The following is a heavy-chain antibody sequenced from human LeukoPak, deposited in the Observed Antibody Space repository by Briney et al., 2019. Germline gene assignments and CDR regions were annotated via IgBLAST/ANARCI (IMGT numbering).Heavy chain of an antibody. CDR3: ARQGVTATFDI. CDR2: IYPADSDT. J-gene: IGHJ3*02. V-gene: IGHV5-51*01. CDR1: GNRFTNYW. Sequence: GGSLKISCKGSGNRFTNYWIGWVRQMPGKGLEWMGIIYPADSDTSYSPSFQGQVTISADKSISTAYLQWSSLKASDTAIYYCARQGVTATFDIWGQGTMVTVSS. D-gene: IGHD2-21*02.